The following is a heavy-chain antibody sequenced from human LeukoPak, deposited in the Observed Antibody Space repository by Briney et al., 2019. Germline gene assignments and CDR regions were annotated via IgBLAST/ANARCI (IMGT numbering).Heavy chain of an antibody. CDR1: GGSISSSSYY. V-gene: IGHV4-39*07. J-gene: IGHJ6*03. D-gene: IGHD5-12*01. CDR2: IYYSGST. CDR3: ARARGRLVATIRYYYYYMDV. Sequence: PSETLSLTCTVSGGSISSSSYYWGWIRQPPGKGLEWIGSIYYSGSTYYNPSLKSRVTISVDTSKNQFSLKLSSVTAADTAVYYCARARGRLVATIRYYYYYMDVWGKGTTVTVSS.